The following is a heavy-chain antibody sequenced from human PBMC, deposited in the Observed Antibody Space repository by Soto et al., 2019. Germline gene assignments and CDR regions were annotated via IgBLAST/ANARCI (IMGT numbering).Heavy chain of an antibody. Sequence: QVQLVQSGAEVKKPGSSVKVSCKASGGTFSSYAFSWVRQAAGQGLEWVGGIIPIFGTTNYAQKFQGRVTITADKSTNTADIELSSLRSDDTAVYYCARDYNYGPPNYFDYWGQGTLVTVSS. D-gene: IGHD5-18*01. CDR1: GGTFSSYA. CDR3: ARDYNYGPPNYFDY. V-gene: IGHV1-69*06. J-gene: IGHJ4*02. CDR2: IIPIFGTT.